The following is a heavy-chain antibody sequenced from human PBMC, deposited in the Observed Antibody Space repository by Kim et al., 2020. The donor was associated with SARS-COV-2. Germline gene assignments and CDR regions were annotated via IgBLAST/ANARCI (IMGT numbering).Heavy chain of an antibody. J-gene: IGHJ4*02. Sequence: NYNPSLKSRVTISVDTSKNQFSLKLSSVTAADTAVYYCASIAAAGTPSGYWGQGTLVTVSS. D-gene: IGHD6-13*01. V-gene: IGHV4-34*01. CDR3: ASIAAAGTPSGY.